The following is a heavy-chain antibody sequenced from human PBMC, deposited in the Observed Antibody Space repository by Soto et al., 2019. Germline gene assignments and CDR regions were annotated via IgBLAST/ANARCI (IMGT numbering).Heavy chain of an antibody. J-gene: IGHJ3*02. CDR1: GYTFTSYY. Sequence: ASVKVSCKASGYTFTSYYMHWVRQAPGQGLEWMGIINPSGGSTSYAQKFQGRVTMTRDTSTSTVYMELSSLRSEDTAVYYCAREDMVLYETKPGTRAFDIWGQVKMVTVSS. V-gene: IGHV1-46*03. CDR2: INPSGGST. D-gene: IGHD2-8*01. CDR3: AREDMVLYETKPGTRAFDI.